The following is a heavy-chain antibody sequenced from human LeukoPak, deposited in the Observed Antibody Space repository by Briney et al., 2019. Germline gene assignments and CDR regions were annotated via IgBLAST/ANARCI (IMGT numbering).Heavy chain of an antibody. CDR1: GGSISSYY. V-gene: IGHV4-4*07. CDR2: IYTSGST. CDR3: ARILTIFGVVSKFDY. D-gene: IGHD3-3*01. J-gene: IGHJ4*02. Sequence: SETLSLTCTVSGGSISSYYWSWIRQPAGKGLEWIGRIYTSGSTNYNPSLKSRVTMSVDTSKNQFSLKLSSVTAADTAVYYCARILTIFGVVSKFDYWGQGALVTVSS.